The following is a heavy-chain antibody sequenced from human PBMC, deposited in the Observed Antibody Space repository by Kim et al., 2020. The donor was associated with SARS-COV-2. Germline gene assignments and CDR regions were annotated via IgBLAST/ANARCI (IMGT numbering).Heavy chain of an antibody. CDR1: GYSFTSYW. D-gene: IGHD6-25*01. Sequence: GESLKISCKGSGYSFTSYWIGWVRQMPGKGLEWMGIIYPGDSDTRYSPSFQGQVTISADKSISTAYLQWSSLKASDTAMYYCARLGIAAATLTQWELLFFDYWGQGTLVTVSS. V-gene: IGHV5-51*01. CDR2: IYPGDSDT. CDR3: ARLGIAAATLTQWELLFFDY. J-gene: IGHJ4*02.